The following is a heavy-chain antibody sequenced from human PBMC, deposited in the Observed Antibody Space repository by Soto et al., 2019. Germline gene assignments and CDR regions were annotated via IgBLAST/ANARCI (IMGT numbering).Heavy chain of an antibody. CDR1: GYTFTSYT. Sequence: ASVKVSCKASGYTFTSYTMHCVRQAPGQRLEWMGWINAGNGNTKYSQKFQGRVTITRDTSASTAYMELSSLRSEDTAVYYCATSYSGYDYQYYYGMDVWGQGTTVTVSS. D-gene: IGHD5-12*01. J-gene: IGHJ6*02. CDR3: ATSYSGYDYQYYYGMDV. V-gene: IGHV1-3*01. CDR2: INAGNGNT.